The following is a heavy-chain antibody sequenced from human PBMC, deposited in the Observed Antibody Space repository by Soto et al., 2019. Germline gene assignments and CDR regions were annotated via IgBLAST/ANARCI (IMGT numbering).Heavy chain of an antibody. D-gene: IGHD1-26*01. CDR1: GGSISSGGYY. V-gene: IGHV4-31*03. J-gene: IGHJ6*02. Sequence: TLSLTCTVSGGSISSGGYYWSWIRQHPGKGLEWIGYIYYSGSTYYNPSLKSRVTISVDTSKNQFSLKLSSVTAADTAVYYCARASGSYYYYYGMDVWGQGTTVTVSS. CDR2: IYYSGST. CDR3: ARASGSYYYYYGMDV.